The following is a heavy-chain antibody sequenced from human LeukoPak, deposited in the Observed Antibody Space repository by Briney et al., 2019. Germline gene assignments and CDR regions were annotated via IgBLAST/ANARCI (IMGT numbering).Heavy chain of an antibody. CDR2: IWYDGSNK. CDR3: AREPGYCSGGSCLDY. D-gene: IGHD2-15*01. J-gene: IGHJ4*02. CDR1: GFTFSSYG. Sequence: GGSLRLSCAASGFTFSSYGMHWVRQAPGKGLEWVAVIWYDGSNKYYADSVKGRFTISRDNSKSTLYLQMNSLRVEDTAVYYCAREPGYCSGGSCLDYWGQGTLVTVSS. V-gene: IGHV3-33*01.